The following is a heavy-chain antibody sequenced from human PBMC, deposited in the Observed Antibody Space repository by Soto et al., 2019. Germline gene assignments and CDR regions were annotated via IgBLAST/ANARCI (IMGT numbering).Heavy chain of an antibody. V-gene: IGHV1-69*13. Sequence: ASVKVSCKAAGGTFSSYAISWVRQAPGQGLEWMGGIIPIFGTGNYAQKFQGRVTITADESTSTAYMELSSLRSEDTATYYCARSFGWYAVDSWGQGILVTVSS. CDR3: ARSFGWYAVDS. CDR2: IIPIFGTG. CDR1: GGTFSSYA. J-gene: IGHJ4*02. D-gene: IGHD6-19*01.